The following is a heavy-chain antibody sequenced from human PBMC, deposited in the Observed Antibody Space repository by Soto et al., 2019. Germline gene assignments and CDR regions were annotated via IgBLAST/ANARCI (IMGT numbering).Heavy chain of an antibody. J-gene: IGHJ6*02. CDR2: IYPGDSDT. V-gene: IGHV5-51*01. Sequence: XESLRISWQCSGNSFTSYWIGWVRQMPGKGLEWMGIIYPGDSDTRYSPSFQGQVTISADKSISTAYLQWSSLKASDTAMYYCARRWRNGMDVWGQGTTVTVSS. CDR1: GNSFTSYW. CDR3: ARRWRNGMDV.